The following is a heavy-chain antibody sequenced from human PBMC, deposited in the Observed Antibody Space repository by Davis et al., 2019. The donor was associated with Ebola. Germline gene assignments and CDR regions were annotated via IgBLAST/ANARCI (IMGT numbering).Heavy chain of an antibody. CDR2: MNPNTEKT. Sequence: ASVNVSCKASGYTFISYDIFWVRLVPGQGLEWMGWMNPNTEKTGYAPKFQGRVTMTWDNSISTAFMEVRSLTSADTSVYYCARGGYSYGYGLDFWGQGSLVTVTS. V-gene: IGHV1-8*01. CDR1: GYTFISYD. CDR3: ARGGYSYGYGLDF. D-gene: IGHD5-18*01. J-gene: IGHJ4*02.